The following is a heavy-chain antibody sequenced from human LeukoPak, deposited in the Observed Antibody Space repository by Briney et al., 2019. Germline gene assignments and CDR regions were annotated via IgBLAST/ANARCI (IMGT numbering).Heavy chain of an antibody. CDR1: GGSNISNRYY. CDR2: MYYSGST. Sequence: SETLSLTCIVSGGSNISNRYYWGWIRQPPGKGLEWIGSMYYSGSTYYNPSLKSRVTLSVDTSKTQFSLKLSSVTAADPAVYFCGRDSGYYGSSGPIDYWGQGTLVTVSS. D-gene: IGHD3-22*01. CDR3: GRDSGYYGSSGPIDY. J-gene: IGHJ4*02. V-gene: IGHV4-39*02.